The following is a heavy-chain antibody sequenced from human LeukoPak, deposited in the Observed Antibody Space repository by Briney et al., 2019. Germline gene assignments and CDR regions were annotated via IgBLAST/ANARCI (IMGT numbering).Heavy chain of an antibody. Sequence: GGSLRLSCAASGFTVSTNYMSWFRQAPGKGLEWVSVIYSGGSTYYADSVKGRFTISGDNSKNTLYLQMSSLRAEDTAVYYCARDRGGYCSSTSCYRPDAFDIWGQGTMVTVSS. J-gene: IGHJ3*02. CDR1: GFTVSTNY. CDR3: ARDRGGYCSSTSCYRPDAFDI. V-gene: IGHV3-66*02. D-gene: IGHD2-2*01. CDR2: IYSGGST.